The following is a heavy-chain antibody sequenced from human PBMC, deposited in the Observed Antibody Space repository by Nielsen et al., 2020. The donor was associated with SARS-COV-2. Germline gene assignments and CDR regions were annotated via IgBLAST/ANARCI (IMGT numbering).Heavy chain of an antibody. CDR1: GFTCSNFA. J-gene: IGHJ6*02. CDR3: TRRVACGTMDV. V-gene: IGHV3-23*01. D-gene: IGHD3-3*01. Sequence: GESLKISCAASGFTCSNFAMNWVRQAPGKGLEWVSTIGVSGGGTYYADSLKGRFTISRDNSKNTLYLQMNSLGADDTAIYYCTRRVACGTMDVWGQGTTVTVSS. CDR2: IGVSGGGT.